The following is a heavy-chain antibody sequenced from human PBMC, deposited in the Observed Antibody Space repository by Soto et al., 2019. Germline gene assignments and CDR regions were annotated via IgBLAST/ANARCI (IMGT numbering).Heavy chain of an antibody. CDR1: GYTFINHG. CDR3: AKMASCGTLNWFDP. Sequence: ASVKVSCQASGYTFINHGISWVRQATAQGLEWMGWMNPGSGKTGYANKFQRRVTMTRDASTSTAHLELSSLTSEDTAVYYCAKMASCGTLNWFDPWGQGTLVTVSS. J-gene: IGHJ5*02. V-gene: IGHV1-8*02. CDR2: MNPGSGKT. D-gene: IGHD2-21*01.